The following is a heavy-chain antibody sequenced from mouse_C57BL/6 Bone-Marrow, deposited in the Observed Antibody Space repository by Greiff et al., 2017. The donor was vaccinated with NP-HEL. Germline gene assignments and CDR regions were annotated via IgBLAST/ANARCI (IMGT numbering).Heavy chain of an antibody. CDR2: IYPRSGNT. Sequence: QDQLQQSGAELARPGASVKLSCKASGYTFTSYGISWVKQRTGQGLEWIGEIYPRSGNTYYNEKFKGKATLTADKSSSTAYMELRSLTSEDSAVYFCARWYYGSSYRWYFDVWGTGTTVTVSS. J-gene: IGHJ1*03. D-gene: IGHD1-1*01. CDR3: ARWYYGSSYRWYFDV. CDR1: GYTFTSYG. V-gene: IGHV1-81*01.